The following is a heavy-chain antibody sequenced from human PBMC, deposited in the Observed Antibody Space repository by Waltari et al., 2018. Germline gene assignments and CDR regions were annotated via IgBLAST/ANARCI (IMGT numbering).Heavy chain of an antibody. V-gene: IGHV3-7*01. Sequence: EVQLVESGGDLVRPGGSLRLSFAASGFAFSRSWMTWVRQAPGKGLEWVGNIQQNGSEKWYADSVRGRFTISRDNAMNSLYLQMNSLRVEDTAVYYCARDLVATPPWGQGTLVTVSS. CDR2: IQQNGSEK. CDR1: GFAFSRSW. J-gene: IGHJ5*02. CDR3: ARDLVATPP. D-gene: IGHD2-21*02.